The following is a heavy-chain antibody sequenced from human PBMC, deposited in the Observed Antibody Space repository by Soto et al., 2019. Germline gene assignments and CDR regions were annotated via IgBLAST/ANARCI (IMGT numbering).Heavy chain of an antibody. CDR2: IYYTGTT. D-gene: IGHD3-22*01. CDR3: ARLYTYGYYHFDH. J-gene: IGHJ4*02. V-gene: IGHV4-31*03. CDR1: GDSISGGNYY. Sequence: SETLSLTCTVSGDSISGGNYYWTWIRQHPGRGLEWIGYIYYTGTTHYSPSLQSRVTMSVDTSKNQISLTLTSLTPADTAVYFCARLYTYGYYHFDHWGQGILVTVSS.